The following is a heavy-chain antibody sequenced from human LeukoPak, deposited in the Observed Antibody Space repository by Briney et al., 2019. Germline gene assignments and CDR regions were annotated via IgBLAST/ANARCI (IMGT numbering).Heavy chain of an antibody. J-gene: IGHJ3*02. CDR3: ARKGSYYDSTGYPLDAFDI. D-gene: IGHD3-22*01. Sequence: SVKGRFTLSRDNAKNSLFLQMNSLRSDDTAVYYCARKGSYYDSTGYPLDAFDIWGQGTMVTVSS. V-gene: IGHV3-11*03.